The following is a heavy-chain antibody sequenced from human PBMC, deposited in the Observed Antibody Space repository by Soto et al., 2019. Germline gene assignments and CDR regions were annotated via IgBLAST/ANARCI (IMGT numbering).Heavy chain of an antibody. J-gene: IGHJ4*02. CDR1: GFSFDDFV. CDR2: VSWNSGAK. CDR3: AKGVATAVPALDY. Sequence: GGSLSLSCVASGFSFDDFVMNWVRQRPGKGPEWVSSVSWNSGAKLYADSVKGRFAISRDSAKKSVYLQMNSLRPDDTAFYYCAKGVATAVPALDYWGQGTLVTVSA. V-gene: IGHV3-9*01. D-gene: IGHD2-21*02.